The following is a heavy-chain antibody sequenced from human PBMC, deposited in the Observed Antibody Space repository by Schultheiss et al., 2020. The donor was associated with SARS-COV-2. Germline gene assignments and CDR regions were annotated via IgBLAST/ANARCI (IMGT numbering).Heavy chain of an antibody. Sequence: GGSLRLSCAASGFTFSRSGMHWVRQAPGKGLEWVAVISYDGSNKYYADSVKGRFTISRDNSKNTLYLQMNSLRAEDTAVYYCAKVEASTIAVAGSFDYWGQGTLVTVSS. CDR1: GFTFSRSG. CDR3: AKVEASTIAVAGSFDY. CDR2: ISYDGSNK. V-gene: IGHV3-30*18. D-gene: IGHD6-19*01. J-gene: IGHJ4*02.